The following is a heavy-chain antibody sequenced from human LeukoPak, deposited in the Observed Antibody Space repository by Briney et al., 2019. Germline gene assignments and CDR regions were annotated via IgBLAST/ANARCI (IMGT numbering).Heavy chain of an antibody. Sequence: ASVKVSCKASGYTFTSYGISWLRQAPGLGLEWMGWISAYNGNTNYAQKLQGRVTMTTDTSTSTAYMELRSLRSDDTAVYYCARDSYYSSSWYGNWFDPWGQGTLVTVSS. J-gene: IGHJ5*02. V-gene: IGHV1-18*01. D-gene: IGHD6-13*01. CDR2: ISAYNGNT. CDR3: ARDSYYSSSWYGNWFDP. CDR1: GYTFTSYG.